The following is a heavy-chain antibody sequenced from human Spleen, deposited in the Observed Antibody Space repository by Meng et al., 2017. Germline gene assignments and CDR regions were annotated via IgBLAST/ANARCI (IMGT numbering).Heavy chain of an antibody. J-gene: IGHJ4*02. CDR1: GFTFSSYW. Sequence: GESLKISCAASGFTFSSYWMQWVRQAPGKGLEWVASIKRDGSEKYYVDSVKGRFTISRDNAKNSLYLQMFSLRAEDTAVYYCARDADWVIFDHWGQGTLVTVSS. V-gene: IGHV3-7*01. D-gene: IGHD3-9*01. CDR3: ARDADWVIFDH. CDR2: IKRDGSEK.